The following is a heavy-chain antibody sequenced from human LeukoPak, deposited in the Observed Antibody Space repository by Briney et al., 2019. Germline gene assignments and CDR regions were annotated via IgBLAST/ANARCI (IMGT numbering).Heavy chain of an antibody. V-gene: IGHV4-31*03. J-gene: IGHJ4*02. CDR1: GGSINSGDYY. CDR3: ATRRASKFYFDY. Sequence: SETLSLTCTVSGGSINSGDYYWSWIRQHPGKGLEWIGHIYYSGSTYFNPSLKSRVTISVDVSKDQFSMKLSSVTAADTAVYYCATRRASKFYFDYWGQGTLVTVSS. CDR2: IYYSGST. D-gene: IGHD3-10*01.